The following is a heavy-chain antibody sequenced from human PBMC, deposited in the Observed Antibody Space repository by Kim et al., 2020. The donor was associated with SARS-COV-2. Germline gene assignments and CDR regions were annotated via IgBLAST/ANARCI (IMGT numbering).Heavy chain of an antibody. CDR1: GFTFSNYW. J-gene: IGHJ4*02. CDR3: TRVPH. CDR2: INGDGSDT. Sequence: GGSLRLSCAASGFTFSNYWMHWVRQAPGKGLAWVSRINGDGSDTHYADSVKGRFTISRDNAENTLYLQMNSLRAEDTAVYYCTRVPHWGQGTLVTVSS. V-gene: IGHV3-74*01.